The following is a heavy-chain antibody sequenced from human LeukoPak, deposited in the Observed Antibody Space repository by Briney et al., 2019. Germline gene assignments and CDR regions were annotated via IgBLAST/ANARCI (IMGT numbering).Heavy chain of an antibody. CDR2: ISGSGGST. CDR3: AKDPENYDILTGYFDY. Sequence: GGSLRLSCAASGFTFSSYAMSWVRQAPGEGLEWVSAISGSGGSTYYADSVKGRFTISRDNSKNTLYLQMNSLRAEDTAVYYCAKDPENYDILTGYFDYWGQGTLVTVSS. D-gene: IGHD3-9*01. V-gene: IGHV3-23*01. J-gene: IGHJ4*02. CDR1: GFTFSSYA.